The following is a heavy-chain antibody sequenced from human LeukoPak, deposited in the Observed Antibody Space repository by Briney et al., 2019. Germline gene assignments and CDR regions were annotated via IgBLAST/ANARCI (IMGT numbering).Heavy chain of an antibody. CDR2: ICTSGST. CDR3: ARVKSGSFLFDY. J-gene: IGHJ4*02. V-gene: IGHV4-4*07. Sequence: PSETLSLTCTVSDGSISSYYWSWIRQPAGKGLEWIGRICTSGSTNYNPSLESRVTLSIDTSKNQFSLKLRFVTAADTAVYYCARVKSGSFLFDYWGQGTLVTASS. CDR1: DGSISSYY. D-gene: IGHD1-26*01.